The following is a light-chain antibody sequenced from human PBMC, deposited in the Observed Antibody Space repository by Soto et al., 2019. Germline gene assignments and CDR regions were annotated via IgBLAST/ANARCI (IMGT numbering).Light chain of an antibody. CDR3: QEYGSSLSYS. V-gene: IGKV3-20*01. Sequence: IVLTQSPGTLSLSPGERVTLSCRASQRISSTVLSWYQQKPGQAPSLLIYAASTRAAGVPDRFSGSGSGTDFTLTISRLEPEDFAVYYCQEYGSSLSYSFGQGTKLEIK. J-gene: IGKJ2*03. CDR2: AAS. CDR1: QRISSTV.